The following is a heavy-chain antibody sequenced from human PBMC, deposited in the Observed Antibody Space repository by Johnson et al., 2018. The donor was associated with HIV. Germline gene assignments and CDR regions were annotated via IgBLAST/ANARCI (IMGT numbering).Heavy chain of an antibody. Sequence: QVQLVESGGGVVRPGGSLRLSCAASRFTFITYAMHWVRQTPGKGLEWVAVIWHAGTTKYYVDYVKGRFTISRDNSKKTLYLQMKSLRVEDTAVYYCAKGTSEGRVNAFEIWGQVTMVTVSS. CDR3: AKGTSEGRVNAFEI. V-gene: IGHV3-33*06. CDR1: RFTFITYA. CDR2: IWHAGTTK. J-gene: IGHJ3*02. D-gene: IGHD3-10*01.